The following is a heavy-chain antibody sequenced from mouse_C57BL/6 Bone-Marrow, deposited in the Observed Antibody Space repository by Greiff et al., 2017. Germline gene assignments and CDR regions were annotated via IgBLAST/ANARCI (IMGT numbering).Heavy chain of an antibody. CDR2: INPNNGGT. Sequence: VQLQQSGPELVKPGASVKMSCKASGYTFTDYNMHWVKQSHGQSLEWIGYINPNNGGTSYNQKFKGKATLTVHKSSSTAYMELRSLTSEDSAVYDCARRDNGRGTHGYFDGWGTGTTVTVSS. CDR3: ARRDNGRGTHGYFDG. D-gene: IGHD1-1*01. J-gene: IGHJ1*03. CDR1: GYTFTDYN. V-gene: IGHV1-22*01.